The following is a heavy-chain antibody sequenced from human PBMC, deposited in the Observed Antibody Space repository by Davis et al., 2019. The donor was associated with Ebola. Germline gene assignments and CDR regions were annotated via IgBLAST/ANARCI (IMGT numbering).Heavy chain of an antibody. CDR3: AKILRDSSNFDY. V-gene: IGHV3-30*02. J-gene: IGHJ4*02. CDR2: IRFDGSDK. D-gene: IGHD2-21*02. CDR1: GFRFKNYA. Sequence: GESLKISCAASGFRFKNYAMHWVRQAPGKGLEWVAFIRFDGSDKYYADSVKGRFTISRDNSKNTLFLQINSLRTEDTGVYFCAKILRDSSNFDYWGQGTLVTVSS.